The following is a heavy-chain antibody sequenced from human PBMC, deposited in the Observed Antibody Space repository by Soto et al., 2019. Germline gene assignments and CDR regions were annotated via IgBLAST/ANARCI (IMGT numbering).Heavy chain of an antibody. D-gene: IGHD2-2*01. Sequence: PGGSLRLSCAASGFTFSSYAMSWVRQAPGKGLEWVSAISGSGGSTYYADSMKGRFTISRDNSKNTLYLQMNSLRAEDTAVYYCAKGGTSSGRYFDYWGQGTLVTVSS. CDR2: ISGSGGST. V-gene: IGHV3-23*01. CDR1: GFTFSSYA. J-gene: IGHJ4*02. CDR3: AKGGTSSGRYFDY.